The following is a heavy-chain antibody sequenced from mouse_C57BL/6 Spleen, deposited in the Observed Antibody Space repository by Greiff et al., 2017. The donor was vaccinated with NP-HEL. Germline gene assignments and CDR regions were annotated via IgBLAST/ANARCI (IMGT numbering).Heavy chain of an antibody. CDR2: ISGGGGNT. CDR3: AREYDYEDYAMDY. D-gene: IGHD2-4*01. J-gene: IGHJ4*01. CDR1: GFTFSSYT. V-gene: IGHV5-9*01. Sequence: EVQGVESGGGLVKPGGSLKLSCAASGFTFSSYTMSWVRQTPEKRLEWVATISGGGGNTYYPDSVKGRFTISRDNAKNTLYLQMSSLRSEDTALYYCAREYDYEDYAMDYWGQGTSVTVSS.